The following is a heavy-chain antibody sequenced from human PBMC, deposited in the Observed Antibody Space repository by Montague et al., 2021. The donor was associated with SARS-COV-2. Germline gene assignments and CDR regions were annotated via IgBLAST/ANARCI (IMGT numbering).Heavy chain of an antibody. CDR3: ARDPAPSGSGTFYDY. CDR1: GDSVSHDF. CDR2: VYYSRSS. D-gene: IGHD1-26*01. J-gene: IGHJ4*02. V-gene: IGHV4-59*02. Sequence: SETLSLTCTVSGDSVSHDFWTWIRQPPGKGLEWIGDVYYSRSSSXXPSLRGRVSIAVDTSKNQFSLRLSTVTAADTAIYYCARDPAPSGSGTFYDYWGQGTLVAVSS.